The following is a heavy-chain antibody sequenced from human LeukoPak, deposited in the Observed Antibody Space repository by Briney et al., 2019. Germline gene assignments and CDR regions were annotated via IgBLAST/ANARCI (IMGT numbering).Heavy chain of an antibody. CDR3: ARGGTNWFDP. Sequence: PSETLSLTCTVSGGSISSYYWSWIRQPPGKGLEWIGYIYYSGSTNYNPSLKSRVTISVDTSKNQFSLKMSSVTAADTAVYYCARGGTNWFDPWGQGTLVTVSS. D-gene: IGHD3-16*01. CDR1: GGSISSYY. J-gene: IGHJ5*02. V-gene: IGHV4-59*01. CDR2: IYYSGST.